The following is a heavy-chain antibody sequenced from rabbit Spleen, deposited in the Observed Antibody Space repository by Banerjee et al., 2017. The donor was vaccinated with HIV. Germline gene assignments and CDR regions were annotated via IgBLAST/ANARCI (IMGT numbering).Heavy chain of an antibody. J-gene: IGHJ4*01. CDR3: TTDTNSGNNL. D-gene: IGHD1-1*01. V-gene: IGHV1S45*01. Sequence: EQLVESGGGLVQPEGSLTLTCTASGFSFSNKAVMCWVRQAPGKGLEWIACIYTGSSGSTYYASWAKGRFTISKTSSTTVTLQMTSLTAADTATYFCTTDTNSGNNLWGQGTLVTVS. CDR2: IYTGSSGST. CDR1: GFSFSNKAV.